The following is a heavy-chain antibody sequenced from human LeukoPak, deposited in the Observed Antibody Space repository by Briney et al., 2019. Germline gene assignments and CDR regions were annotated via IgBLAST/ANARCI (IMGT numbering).Heavy chain of an antibody. CDR3: ARGPEGNYDFWSGYYYYYGMDV. Sequence: GGSLRLSCEASGFTFSAYWMSWVRQAPGKGLEWVSVIYSGGSTYYADSVKGRFTISRDNSKNTLYLQMNSLRAEDTAVYYCARGPEGNYDFWSGYYYYYGMDVWGQGTTVTVSS. V-gene: IGHV3-53*01. CDR2: IYSGGST. D-gene: IGHD3-3*01. CDR1: GFTFSAYW. J-gene: IGHJ6*02.